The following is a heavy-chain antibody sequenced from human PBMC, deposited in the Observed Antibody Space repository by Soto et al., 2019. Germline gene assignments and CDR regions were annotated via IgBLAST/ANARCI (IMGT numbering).Heavy chain of an antibody. CDR2: FYHSGST. V-gene: IGHV4-38-2*01. D-gene: IGHD5-18*01. CDR1: GYSISSGYY. CDR3: ARGKRYSYGYNWFDP. J-gene: IGHJ5*02. Sequence: SETLSLTCAVSGYSISSGYYWGWIRQPPGKGLEWIGSFYHSGSTYYNPSLKSRVTISVDTSKNQFSLKLRSVTAAETAVYYCARGKRYSYGYNWFDPWGQGTLVTVSS.